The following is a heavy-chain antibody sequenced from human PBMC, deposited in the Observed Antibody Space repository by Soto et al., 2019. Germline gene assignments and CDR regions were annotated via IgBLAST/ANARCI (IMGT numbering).Heavy chain of an antibody. D-gene: IGHD2-2*01. CDR3: ARSPEIVVVPAAHEFWFDP. J-gene: IGHJ5*02. V-gene: IGHV1-69*13. CDR1: GGTFSSYA. Sequence: ASVKVSCKASGGTFSSYAISWVRQAPGQGLEWMGGIIPIFGTANYAQKFQGRVTITADESTSTAYMELSSLRSEDTAVYYCARSPEIVVVPAAHEFWFDPWGQGTLVTVSS. CDR2: IIPIFGTA.